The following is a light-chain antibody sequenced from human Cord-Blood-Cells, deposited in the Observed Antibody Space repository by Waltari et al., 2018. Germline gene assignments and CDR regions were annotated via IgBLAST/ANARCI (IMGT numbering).Light chain of an antibody. CDR1: QSASSSY. Sequence: EIVLTQPPGTLSLSPGERATLSCRASQSASSSYLAWYQQKPGQAPRLLIYGASSRATGIPDRFSGSGSGTDFTLTISRLEPEDFAVYYCQQYGSSWTFGQGTKVEIK. CDR3: QQYGSSWT. V-gene: IGKV3-20*01. CDR2: GAS. J-gene: IGKJ1*01.